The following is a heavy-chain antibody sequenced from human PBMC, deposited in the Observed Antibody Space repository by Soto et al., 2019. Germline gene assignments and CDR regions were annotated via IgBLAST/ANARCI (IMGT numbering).Heavy chain of an antibody. CDR1: GYTFTSYG. CDR2: IIPIFGNA. J-gene: IGHJ6*02. V-gene: IGHV1-69*13. Sequence: ASVQVSCKASGYTFTSYGISWVRQAPGQRLEWMGWIIPIFGNANYAQKFQGRVTITADESTSTAYMELSSLRSEDTDVYYCARELLELRYYGMDVWGQGTTVTVSS. D-gene: IGHD1-7*01. CDR3: ARELLELRYYGMDV.